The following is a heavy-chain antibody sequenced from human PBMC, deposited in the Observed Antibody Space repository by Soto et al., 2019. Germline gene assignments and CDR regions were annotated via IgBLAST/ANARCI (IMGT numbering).Heavy chain of an antibody. J-gene: IGHJ3*02. Sequence: QVQLVQSGAEVKKPGSSVKVSCKASGGTFSSYAISWVRQAPGQGLEWMGGIIPIFGTANYAQKFQGRVTITADKSTSTAYMELSSLRYEDTAVYYCARKCGSGGSCSHHHEDFDIWGQGTMVTVSS. CDR1: GGTFSSYA. D-gene: IGHD2-15*01. CDR3: ARKCGSGGSCSHHHEDFDI. CDR2: IIPIFGTA. V-gene: IGHV1-69*06.